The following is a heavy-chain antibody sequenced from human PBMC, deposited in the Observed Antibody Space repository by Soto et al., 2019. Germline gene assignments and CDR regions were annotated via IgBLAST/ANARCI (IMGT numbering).Heavy chain of an antibody. CDR3: ARAGYYDFWSGYPYFDY. V-gene: IGHV1-69*01. CDR1: GGTFSSYA. Sequence: QVPLVQSGAEVKKPGSSVKVSCKASGGTFSSYAISWVRQAPGQGLEWMGGIIPIFGTANYAQKFQGRVTITADESTSTAYMELSSLRSEDTAVYYCARAGYYDFWSGYPYFDYWGQGTLVTVSS. CDR2: IIPIFGTA. J-gene: IGHJ4*02. D-gene: IGHD3-3*01.